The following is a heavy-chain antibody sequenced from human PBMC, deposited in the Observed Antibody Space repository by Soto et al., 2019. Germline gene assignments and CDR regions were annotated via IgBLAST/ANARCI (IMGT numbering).Heavy chain of an antibody. CDR3: ARVGLGTATTVVDAFDI. CDR1: GGFVSSGSYY. J-gene: IGHJ3*02. Sequence: QVQLQQWGAGLLKPSETLSLTCAVYGGFVSSGSYYWSWIRQPPGKGLEWIGEMSHSGGTHFNPSLKGRVSISVDTSKNQFSMKMSSVTAADTALYYCARVGLGTATTVVDAFDIWCPGTMVTVSS. CDR2: MSHSGGT. V-gene: IGHV4-34*01. D-gene: IGHD1-1*01.